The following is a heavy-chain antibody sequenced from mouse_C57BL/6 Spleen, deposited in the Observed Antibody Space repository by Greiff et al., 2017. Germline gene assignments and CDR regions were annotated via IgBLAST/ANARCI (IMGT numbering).Heavy chain of an antibody. D-gene: IGHD1-1*01. CDR2: IWSDGST. V-gene: IGHV2-6-1*01. J-gene: IGHJ4*01. Sequence: VKVVESGPGLVAPSQSLSITCTVSGFSLTSYGVHWVRQPPGKGLEWLVVIWSDGSTTYNSALKSRLSIRKDNSKSQVFLKMNSLQTDDTAMYYCARQGLRHYYAMDYWGQGTSVTVSS. CDR3: ARQGLRHYYAMDY. CDR1: GFSLTSYG.